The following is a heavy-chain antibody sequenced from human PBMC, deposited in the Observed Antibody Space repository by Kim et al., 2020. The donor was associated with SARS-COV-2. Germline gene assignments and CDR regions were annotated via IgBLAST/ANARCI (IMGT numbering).Heavy chain of an antibody. D-gene: IGHD2-2*01. CDR3: AGCACSRTSCYQFDP. Sequence: SETLSLTCTVSGGSISSYYWSWIRQPAGKGLEWLGRLSPRGRPPSPPSLPRRVPSAVGPLPLSFFLLLRCVFFAVSASDYCAGCACSRTSCYQFDPWGQG. V-gene: IGHV4-4*07. J-gene: IGHJ5*02. CDR2: LSPRGRP. CDR1: GGSISSYY.